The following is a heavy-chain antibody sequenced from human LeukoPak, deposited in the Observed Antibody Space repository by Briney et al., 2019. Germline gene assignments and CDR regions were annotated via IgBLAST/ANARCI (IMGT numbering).Heavy chain of an antibody. CDR1: GYSITSGYY. Sequence: SETLSLTCVVSGYSITSGYYWGWIRQPPGKGLEWIGYIYYSGSTNYNPSLKSRVTISVDTSKNQFSLKLSSVTAADTAVYYCAKGDEWFDPWGQGTLVTVSS. D-gene: IGHD3-16*01. CDR2: IYYSGST. V-gene: IGHV4-61*01. CDR3: AKGDEWFDP. J-gene: IGHJ5*02.